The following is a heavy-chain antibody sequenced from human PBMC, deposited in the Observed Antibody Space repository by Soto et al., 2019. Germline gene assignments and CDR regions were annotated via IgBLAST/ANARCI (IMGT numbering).Heavy chain of an antibody. Sequence: GGSLRPSCAASGFTFSNAWMSWVRQAPGKGLEWVGRIKSKTDGGTTDYAAPVKGRFTISRDDSKNTLYLQMNSLKTEDTAVYYCTTLRYYYYGMDVWGQGTTVTVS. CDR2: IKSKTDGGTT. CDR3: TTLRYYYYGMDV. J-gene: IGHJ6*02. CDR1: GFTFSNAW. V-gene: IGHV3-15*01.